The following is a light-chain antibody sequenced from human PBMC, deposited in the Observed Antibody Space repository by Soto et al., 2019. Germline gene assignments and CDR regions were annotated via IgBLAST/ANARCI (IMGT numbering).Light chain of an antibody. CDR1: QGIGSW. Sequence: DLQMTQSPSSVSASVGDRVTITCRASQGIGSWVAWYQQKPGKAPKLLFYSASSLQSGVPSRFSGSGSGTDFTLTISSLQPEDFATYYCQQANSFPRTFGQGTKVEIK. CDR2: SAS. J-gene: IGKJ1*01. CDR3: QQANSFPRT. V-gene: IGKV1-12*01.